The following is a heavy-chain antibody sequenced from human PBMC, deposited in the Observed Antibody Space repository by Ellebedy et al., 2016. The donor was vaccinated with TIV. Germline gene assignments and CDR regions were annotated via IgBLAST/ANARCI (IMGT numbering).Heavy chain of an antibody. V-gene: IGHV3-53*01. Sequence: GESLKISCVASGFIFSSYYMTWVRQAPGKGLEWVSVIYSGADGGDTYYADSVKGRFTISRDNSKNTLYLQMSNLRAEDTAVYYCAIDRPITGSYHGDYFDSWGQGTLVTVAS. D-gene: IGHD3-10*01. CDR2: IYSGADGGDT. J-gene: IGHJ4*02. CDR3: AIDRPITGSYHGDYFDS. CDR1: GFIFSSYY.